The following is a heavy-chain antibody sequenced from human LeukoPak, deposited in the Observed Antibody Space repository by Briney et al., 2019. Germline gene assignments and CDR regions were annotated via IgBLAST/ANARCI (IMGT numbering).Heavy chain of an antibody. J-gene: IGHJ4*02. D-gene: IGHD5-12*01. CDR2: INPNSGGT. V-gene: IGHV1-2*02. CDR1: GYTFTSYG. Sequence: ASVKVSCKASGYTFTSYGISWVRQAPGQGLEWMGWINPNSGGTNYAQKFQGRVTMTRDTSISTAYMELSRLRSDDTAVYYCARGDIVATNIDYWGQGTLVTVSS. CDR3: ARGDIVATNIDY.